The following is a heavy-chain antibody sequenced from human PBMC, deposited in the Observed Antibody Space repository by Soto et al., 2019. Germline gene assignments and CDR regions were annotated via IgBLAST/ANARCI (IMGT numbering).Heavy chain of an antibody. CDR1: GGTFSSYA. CDR2: IIPIFGTA. D-gene: IGHD2-2*01. J-gene: IGHJ6*02. V-gene: IGHV1-69*12. Sequence: QVQLVQSGAEVKKPGSSVKVSCKASGGTFSSYAISWVRQAPGQGLEWMGGIIPIFGTADYAQKFQGRVTITADESTSPAYMELSSLRSEDTAVYYCASHSSLRGYCISTSCYGYYYGMDVWGQGTTVTVSS. CDR3: ASHSSLRGYCISTSCYGYYYGMDV.